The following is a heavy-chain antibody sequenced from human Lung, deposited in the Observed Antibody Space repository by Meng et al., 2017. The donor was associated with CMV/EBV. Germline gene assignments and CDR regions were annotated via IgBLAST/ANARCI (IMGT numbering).Heavy chain of an antibody. V-gene: IGHV3-23*01. CDR1: GFTFSSYA. Sequence: GGSLRLXXAASGFTFSSYAMTWVRQAPGKGLEWVSQISASGDSTYYADSVKGRFTISRDNSKNTLYLQMNSLRAADTAIYYCAKASRGGWGGWFDPWGQGTLVTVSS. CDR3: AKASRGGWGGWFDP. J-gene: IGHJ5*02. D-gene: IGHD3-16*01. CDR2: ISASGDST.